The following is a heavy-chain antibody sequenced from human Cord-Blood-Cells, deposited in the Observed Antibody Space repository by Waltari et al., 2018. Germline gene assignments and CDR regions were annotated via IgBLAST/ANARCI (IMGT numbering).Heavy chain of an antibody. CDR2: INHSGST. Sequence: QVQLQQWGAGLLKPSETLSPTCAVYGGSFSGYYWSWIRQPPGKGLGWIGEINHSGSTNYNPSLKSRVTISVDTSKNQFSLKLSSVTAADTAVYYCARGQREMYYDFWDDAFDIWGQGTMVTVSS. J-gene: IGHJ3*02. D-gene: IGHD3-3*01. CDR3: ARGQREMYYDFWDDAFDI. CDR1: GGSFSGYY. V-gene: IGHV4-34*01.